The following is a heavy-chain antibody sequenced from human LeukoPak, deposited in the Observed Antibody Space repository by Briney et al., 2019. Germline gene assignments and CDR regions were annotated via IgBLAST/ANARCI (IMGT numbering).Heavy chain of an antibody. Sequence: GASVKVSCKASGGTFSSYAISWVRQAPGQGLEWMGRVIPILGIANYAQKFQGRVTITADKSTSTAYMELSSLRSEDTAVYYCARDEEYYFDYWGQGTLVTVSS. CDR1: GGTFSSYA. CDR2: VIPILGIA. CDR3: ARDEEYYFDY. D-gene: IGHD3-10*01. J-gene: IGHJ4*02. V-gene: IGHV1-69*04.